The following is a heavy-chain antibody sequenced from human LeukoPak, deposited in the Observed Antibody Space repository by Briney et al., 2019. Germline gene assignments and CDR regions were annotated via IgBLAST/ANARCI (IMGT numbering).Heavy chain of an antibody. D-gene: IGHD6-13*01. V-gene: IGHV3-30*04. J-gene: IGHJ5*02. CDR2: ISYDGSNK. CDR1: GFTFSSYA. Sequence: GGSLRLSCAASGFTFSSYAMHWVRQAPGKGLEWVAVISYDGSNKYYADSVKGRFTISRDNSKNTLYLQMNSLRAEDTAVYYCASARIAAAVPNWFDPWGQGTLVTVCS. CDR3: ASARIAAAVPNWFDP.